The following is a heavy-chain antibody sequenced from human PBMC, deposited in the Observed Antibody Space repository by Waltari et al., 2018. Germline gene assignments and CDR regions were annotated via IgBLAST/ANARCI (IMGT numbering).Heavy chain of an antibody. J-gene: IGHJ4*02. Sequence: QLQLQESGPGLVKPSETLSLTCTVSGGSISSSSYYWGWIRQPPGKGLEWIGSIYYSGSTYYNPALKSRVTISVDTSKNQFSLKLSSVTAADTAVYYCARVVAGNLDYWGQGTLVTVSS. V-gene: IGHV4-39*07. CDR1: GGSISSSSYY. CDR3: ARVVAGNLDY. CDR2: IYYSGST. D-gene: IGHD6-19*01.